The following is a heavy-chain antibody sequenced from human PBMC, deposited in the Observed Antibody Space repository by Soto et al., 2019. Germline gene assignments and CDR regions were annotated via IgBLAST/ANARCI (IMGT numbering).Heavy chain of an antibody. V-gene: IGHV1-58*01. CDR2: IVVGSGNT. CDR1: GFTFTSSA. D-gene: IGHD5-18*01. CDR3: AAGYGYGYYGMDV. J-gene: IGHJ6*02. Sequence: SVKVSCKASGFTFTSSAVQWVRQARGQRLEWIGWIVVGSGNTNYAQKFQERVTITRDMSTSTAYMELSSLRSEDTAVYYCAAGYGYGYYGMDVWGQGTTVTVSS.